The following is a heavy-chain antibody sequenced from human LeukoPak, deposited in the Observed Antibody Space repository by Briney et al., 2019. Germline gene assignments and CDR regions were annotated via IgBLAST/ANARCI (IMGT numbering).Heavy chain of an antibody. Sequence: PGGSLRLSCAASGFTFSRDEMNWVRQAPGKGLEWVSYISTSGNTIYYADSVKGRFTISRDNAKNSLYLQMNSLRPEDTGVYYCARDRAEVFDYWGQGTLVSASS. CDR3: ARDRAEVFDY. CDR1: GFTFSRDE. J-gene: IGHJ4*02. V-gene: IGHV3-48*03. CDR2: ISTSGNTI.